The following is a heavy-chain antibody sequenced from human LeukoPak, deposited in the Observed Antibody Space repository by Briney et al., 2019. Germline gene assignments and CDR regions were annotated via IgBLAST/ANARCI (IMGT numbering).Heavy chain of an antibody. CDR3: ARVAAAGRGYFDL. CDR1: GYTLTSYG. CDR2: ISAYNGNT. Sequence: ASVKVSCKASGYTLTSYGISWVRQAPGQGLEWMGWISAYNGNTNYAQKLQGRVTMTTDTSTSKAYMELRSLRSDDTAVYFCARVAAAGRGYFDLWGQGTLVIVSS. J-gene: IGHJ4*02. V-gene: IGHV1-18*01. D-gene: IGHD6-13*01.